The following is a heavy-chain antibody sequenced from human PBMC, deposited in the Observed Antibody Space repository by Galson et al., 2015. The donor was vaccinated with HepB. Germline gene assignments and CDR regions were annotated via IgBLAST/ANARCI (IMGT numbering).Heavy chain of an antibody. V-gene: IGHV3-53*01. CDR3: ATEWVEDFDL. Sequence: SLRLSCAASGFIISANYMYWVRQAPGKGLEWVSVIYSRGNTDYADSVKGRFIVSKDDSKHTMYLQMNSLRADDTAVYYCATEWVEDFDLWGRGTLVAVSS. J-gene: IGHJ2*01. D-gene: IGHD2-15*01. CDR2: IYSRGNT. CDR1: GFIISANY.